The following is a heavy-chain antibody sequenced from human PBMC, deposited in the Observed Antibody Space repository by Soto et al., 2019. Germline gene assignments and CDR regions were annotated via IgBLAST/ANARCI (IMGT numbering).Heavy chain of an antibody. Sequence: ASVKVSCKASGGTFSSYAISWVRQAPGQGLEWMGGIIPIFGTANYAQKFQGRVTITADESTSTAYMELSSLRSEDTAVYYCARTNYYGSGSYYNGGDYWGQGTLVTVSS. D-gene: IGHD3-10*01. V-gene: IGHV1-69*13. CDR1: GGTFSSYA. CDR3: ARTNYYGSGSYYNGGDY. J-gene: IGHJ4*02. CDR2: IIPIFGTA.